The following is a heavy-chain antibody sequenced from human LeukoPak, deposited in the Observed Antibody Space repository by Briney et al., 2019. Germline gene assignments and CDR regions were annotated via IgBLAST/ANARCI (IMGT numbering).Heavy chain of an antibody. CDR3: ARTYCSGGSCYSSLDY. CDR2: IIPILGIA. V-gene: IGHV1-69*04. J-gene: IGHJ4*02. Sequence: SVKVSCKASGGTFSSYAIGWVRQAPGQGLEWMGRIIPILGIANYAQKFQGRVTITADKSTSTAYMELSSLRSEDTAVYYCARTYCSGGSCYSSLDYWGQGTLVTVSS. CDR1: GGTFSSYA. D-gene: IGHD2-15*01.